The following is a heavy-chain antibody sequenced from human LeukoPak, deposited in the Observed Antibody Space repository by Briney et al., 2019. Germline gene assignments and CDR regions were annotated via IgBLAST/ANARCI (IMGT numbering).Heavy chain of an antibody. CDR1: GGSFSGYY. CDR2: INNCGIT. V-gene: IGHV4-34*01. D-gene: IGHD2-8*01. CDR3: ARDPHGDRMVSPDY. J-gene: IGHJ4*02. Sequence: SETLSLTCAVYGGSFSGYYWSWIRQPPGKGLEWIGEINNCGITNYNPSLKSRVTISVDTSKNQFSLKLSSVTAANTAVYYCARDPHGDRMVSPDYWGQGTLVTVSS.